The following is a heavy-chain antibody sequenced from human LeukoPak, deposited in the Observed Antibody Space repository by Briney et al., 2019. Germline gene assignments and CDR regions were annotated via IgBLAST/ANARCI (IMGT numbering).Heavy chain of an antibody. CDR2: ISAYNGDT. J-gene: IGHJ6*02. Sequence: GAPVKVSCKASGYTFTSYGISWVRQAPGQGLEWMGWISAYNGDTNYAQKLQGRVTMTTDTSTSTAYMELRSLRSDDTAVYYCARDYGPIAAAGTEYYYYGLDVWGQGTTVTVSS. V-gene: IGHV1-18*01. CDR3: ARDYGPIAAAGTEYYYYGLDV. CDR1: GYTFTSYG. D-gene: IGHD6-13*01.